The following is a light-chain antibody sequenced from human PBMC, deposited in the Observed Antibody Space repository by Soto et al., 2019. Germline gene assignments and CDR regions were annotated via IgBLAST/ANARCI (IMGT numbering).Light chain of an antibody. CDR3: HQYTHWRTWT. CDR2: SAS. Sequence: EIVMTQSPATLSLSPGQRATLSCRDSQRVSSKLDWYQQRPGQAPRLLIYSASNRATGIPARFSGSGSGTDFTLNISSLQSEDFAVYYCHQYTHWRTWTFCQGTQVEIK. CDR1: QRVSSK. J-gene: IGKJ1*01. V-gene: IGKV3-15*01.